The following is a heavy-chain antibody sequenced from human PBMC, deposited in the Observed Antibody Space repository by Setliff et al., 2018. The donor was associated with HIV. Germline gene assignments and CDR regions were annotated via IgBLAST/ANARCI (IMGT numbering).Heavy chain of an antibody. J-gene: IGHJ6*03. CDR2: IYHSGST. CDR3: ARTVRREFRTNVGDHYYFYMDV. D-gene: IGHD3-3*01. Sequence: PSETLSLTCAVSGYSISIGYYWGWIRQPPGKGLEWIGNIYHSGSTYYNPSLKSRVTISVDTSKNRFSLKLSSVTAADTAVYYCARTVRREFRTNVGDHYYFYMDVWGKGTTVTVSS. V-gene: IGHV4-38-2*01. CDR1: GYSISIGYY.